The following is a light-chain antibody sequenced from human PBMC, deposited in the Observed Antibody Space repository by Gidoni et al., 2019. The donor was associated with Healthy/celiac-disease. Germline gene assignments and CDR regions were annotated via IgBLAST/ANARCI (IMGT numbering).Light chain of an antibody. CDR2: AAS. V-gene: IGKV1-8*01. CDR3: QQYYSYPLT. J-gene: IGKJ4*01. Sequence: AIRMIKPPSSFSASTGDRVTITCRASQGISSYLAWYQQKPGKAPKLLFYAASTLPSGVPSRFSGSGSATDFTLTISCLQSEDFATYYCQQYYSYPLTFGGGTKVEIK. CDR1: QGISSY.